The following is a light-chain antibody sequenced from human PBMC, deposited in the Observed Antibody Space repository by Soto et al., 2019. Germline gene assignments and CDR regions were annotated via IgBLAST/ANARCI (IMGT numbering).Light chain of an antibody. CDR3: QQYGSSPWT. V-gene: IGKV3-20*01. CDR2: GAS. Sequence: EFVLTQSPGTPSLSPGERATLSCRASQTVRNNYLAWYQQKSGQAPRLLIYGASSRATGIPDRFSGSGSGTDFTLSISRLEPEDFAVYFCQQYGSSPWTFGQGTKVDI. CDR1: QTVRNNY. J-gene: IGKJ1*01.